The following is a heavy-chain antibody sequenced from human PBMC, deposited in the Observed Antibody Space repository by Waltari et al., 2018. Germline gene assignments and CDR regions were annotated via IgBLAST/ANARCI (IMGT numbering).Heavy chain of an antibody. J-gene: IGHJ4*02. V-gene: IGHV4-4*02. Sequence: QLQMQESGPGLVKPSGTLSLTCAVSGDSMGSTDWWSWVRQPPGKGLEWIGQVHQSGRTNYNPPFASRLTISIDTSINQFSLKVTSATAAETAVYYCARDRGRGIYLDSWGQGTLVTVSP. CDR2: VHQSGRT. CDR3: ARDRGRGIYLDS. CDR1: GDSMGSTDW. D-gene: IGHD2-15*01.